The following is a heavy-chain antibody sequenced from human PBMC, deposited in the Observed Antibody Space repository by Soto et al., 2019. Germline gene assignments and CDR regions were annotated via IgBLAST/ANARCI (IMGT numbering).Heavy chain of an antibody. D-gene: IGHD2-15*01. Sequence: PGGSLRLSCAASGFTFSSYNMNWVRQAAGKGLEWVSYISSSGNTIYYADSVKGRFTISIDSAKNSLYLQMNSLRAEDTAVYYCVKRIAASFYYYAMEVWGQGTTVTVSS. V-gene: IGHV3-48*01. CDR2: ISSSGNTI. J-gene: IGHJ6*02. CDR1: GFTFSSYN. CDR3: VKRIAASFYYYAMEV.